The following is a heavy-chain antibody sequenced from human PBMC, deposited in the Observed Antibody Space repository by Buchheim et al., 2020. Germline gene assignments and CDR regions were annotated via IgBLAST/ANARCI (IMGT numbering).Heavy chain of an antibody. Sequence: EVQLLESGGGLVQPGGSLRLSCAASGFSFSSYAMGWVRQAPGKGLEWVSVISDSGCNIYYADAVKGRVTISRDNSKNTVYLQMNSLRAEDAALYYCAKGNSIVGTTKHFDNWGQGTL. CDR2: ISDSGCNI. CDR3: AKGNSIVGTTKHFDN. CDR1: GFSFSSYA. J-gene: IGHJ4*02. V-gene: IGHV3-23*01. D-gene: IGHD1-26*01.